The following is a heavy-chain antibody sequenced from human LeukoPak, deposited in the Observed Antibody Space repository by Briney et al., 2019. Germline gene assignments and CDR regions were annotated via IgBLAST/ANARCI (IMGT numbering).Heavy chain of an antibody. D-gene: IGHD3-22*01. CDR2: INEDGSEK. Sequence: GGSLRLSCAASGFTFSSHTMSWARQAPGKGLEWVANINEDGSEKYYVDSVKGRFTLSRDNAKDSLYLQMTGLRAEDTAVYYCVREYFYNSSGYRALRYWGQGTLVTVSS. V-gene: IGHV3-7*01. J-gene: IGHJ4*02. CDR1: GFTFSSHT. CDR3: VREYFYNSSGYRALRY.